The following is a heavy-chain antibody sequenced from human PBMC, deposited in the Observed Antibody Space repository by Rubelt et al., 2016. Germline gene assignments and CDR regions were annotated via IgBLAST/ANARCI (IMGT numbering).Heavy chain of an antibody. J-gene: IGHJ4*02. Sequence: GGSLRLSCAASEFIFSTYDMHWVRQTTGKRLEWVSSIGTAGDTNYADSVKGRFTISRDNSKNTLYLQMNSLRVEDTAVYYCAGAFDYWGRGTAVIVSS. V-gene: IGHV3-13*01. CDR2: IGTAGDT. CDR3: AGAFDY. CDR1: EFIFSTYD.